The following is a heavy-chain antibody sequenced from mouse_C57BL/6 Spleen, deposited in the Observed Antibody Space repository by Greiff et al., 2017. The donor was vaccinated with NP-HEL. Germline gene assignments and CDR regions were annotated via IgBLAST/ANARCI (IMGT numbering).Heavy chain of an antibody. J-gene: IGHJ3*01. D-gene: IGHD4-1*01. CDR3: ARLELTVAWFAY. CDR2: IYPGSGST. V-gene: IGHV1-55*01. CDR1: GYTFTSYW. Sequence: VQLQQPGAELVKPGASVKMSCKASGYTFTSYWITWVKQRPGQGLEWIGDIYPGSGSTNYNEKFKSKATLTVDTSSSTAYMQLSSLTSEDSAVYYCARLELTVAWFAYWGQGTLVTVSA.